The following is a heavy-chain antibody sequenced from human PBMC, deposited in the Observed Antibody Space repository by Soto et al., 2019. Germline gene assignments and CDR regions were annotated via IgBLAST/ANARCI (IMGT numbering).Heavy chain of an antibody. CDR1: GGSFSGYY. Sequence: PSETLSLTCAVYGGSFSGYYWSWIRQPPGKGLEWIGEINHSGSTNYNPSLKSRVTISVDTSKNQFSLKLSSVTAADTAVYYCARGGLKRCSGGSCYSYYYYGMDVWGQGTTVTVSS. CDR3: ARGGLKRCSGGSCYSYYYYGMDV. D-gene: IGHD2-15*01. CDR2: INHSGST. V-gene: IGHV4-34*01. J-gene: IGHJ6*02.